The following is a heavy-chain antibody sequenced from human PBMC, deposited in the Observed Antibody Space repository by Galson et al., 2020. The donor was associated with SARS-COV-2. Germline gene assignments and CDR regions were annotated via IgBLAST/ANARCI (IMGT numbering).Heavy chain of an antibody. CDR3: ARDDSIHAFGM. CDR1: GGSVSSGSYY. J-gene: IGHJ3*02. D-gene: IGHD3-22*01. CDR2: IYYSGST. V-gene: IGHV4-61*01. Sequence: SETLSLTCTVSGGSVSSGSYYWSWIRQPPGKGLEWIGYIYYSGSTNYNPSLKSRVTISVDTSKNQFSLKLSSVTAADTAVYYCARDDSIHAFGMWGQGTVVTVSS.